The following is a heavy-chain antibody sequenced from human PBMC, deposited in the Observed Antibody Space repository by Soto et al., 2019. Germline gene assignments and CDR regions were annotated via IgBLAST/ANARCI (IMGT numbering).Heavy chain of an antibody. CDR2: INHSGST. D-gene: IGHD7-27*01. CDR3: ASSNWGYDY. V-gene: IGHV4-34*01. J-gene: IGHJ4*02. CDR1: GGSFSGYY. Sequence: SETLSLTCAVYGGSFSGYYWSWIRQPPGKGLEWIGEINHSGSTNDNPSLKSRVTISIDPSKNQFSLKLSSVTAADTAVYYCASSNWGYDYWGQGTRVTVSS.